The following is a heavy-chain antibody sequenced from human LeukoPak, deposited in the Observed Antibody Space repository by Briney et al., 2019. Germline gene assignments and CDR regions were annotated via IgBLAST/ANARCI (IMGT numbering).Heavy chain of an antibody. V-gene: IGHV3-23*01. CDR1: GFTFSNYA. D-gene: IGHD6-19*01. CDR3: AREHSSGWYFPGY. CDR2: ISGSGATT. J-gene: IGHJ4*02. Sequence: PGGSLRLSCAASGFTFSNYAMSWVRQAPGKGLEWVSAISGSGATTFYADSVKGRFTISRDNSKNTLYLQVNSLRAADTAVYYCAREHSSGWYFPGYWGQGTLVTVSS.